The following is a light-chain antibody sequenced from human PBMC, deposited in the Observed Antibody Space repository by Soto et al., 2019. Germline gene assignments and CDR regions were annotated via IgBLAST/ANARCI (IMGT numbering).Light chain of an antibody. CDR2: GAS. V-gene: IGKV3-15*01. CDR3: QQYNNWART. J-gene: IGKJ1*01. Sequence: EIVMTQSPATLSVSPGERATLSCRASQSVSNNLAWYQQKPGQAPRLLVYGASTRATGIPARFSGSGSGTEFTLTISSLQSADFAVYFCQQYNNWARTVGQGTKVDSK. CDR1: QSVSNN.